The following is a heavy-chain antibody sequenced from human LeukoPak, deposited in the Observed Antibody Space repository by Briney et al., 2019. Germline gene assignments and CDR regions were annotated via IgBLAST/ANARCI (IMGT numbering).Heavy chain of an antibody. CDR1: GYSFTDYS. CDR2: INPNSGGT. J-gene: IGHJ4*02. V-gene: IGHV1-2*02. D-gene: IGHD1-26*01. Sequence: ASVKVSCKASGYSFTDYSMHWVRQAPGQGLEWMGWINPNSGGTNSAQKFQGRVTMTRDTSISTAYMELSRLTSDDTAVYYCARHPYSGSYHFDYWGQGTLVTVSS. CDR3: ARHPYSGSYHFDY.